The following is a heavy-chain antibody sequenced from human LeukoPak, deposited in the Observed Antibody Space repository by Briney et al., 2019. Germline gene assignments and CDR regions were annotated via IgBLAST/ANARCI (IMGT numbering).Heavy chain of an antibody. Sequence: SETLSLTCTVSGGSISSSSYYWGWIRQPPGKGLEWIGSIYYSGSTYYNPSLKSRVTISVDTSKNQFSLKLSSVTAADTAVYYCARHRRTVVVMNAFDIWGQGTMVTVSS. V-gene: IGHV4-39*01. CDR2: IYYSGST. CDR1: GGSISSSSYY. CDR3: ARHRRTVVVMNAFDI. D-gene: IGHD3-22*01. J-gene: IGHJ3*02.